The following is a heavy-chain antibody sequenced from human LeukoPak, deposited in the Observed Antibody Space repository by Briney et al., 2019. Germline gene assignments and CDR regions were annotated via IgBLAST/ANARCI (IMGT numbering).Heavy chain of an antibody. V-gene: IGHV1-18*04. CDR1: GYTFTSYG. Sequence: ASVKVSCKASGYTFTSYGISWVRQAPGQGLEWMGWISAYNGNTNYAQKLQGRVTMTTDTSTSTAYMELRSLRSDDTAVYYCARDKAGFSLWFGGLPYYFDYWGREPWSPSPQ. CDR2: ISAYNGNT. D-gene: IGHD3-10*01. CDR3: ARDKAGFSLWFGGLPYYFDY. J-gene: IGHJ4*02.